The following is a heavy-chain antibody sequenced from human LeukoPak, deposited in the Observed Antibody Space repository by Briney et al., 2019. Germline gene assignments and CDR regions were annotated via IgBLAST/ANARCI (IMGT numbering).Heavy chain of an antibody. CDR2: IYYSGST. Sequence: SETLSLTCTVSGGSISSGDYYWSWIRQPPGKGLEWIGYIYYSGSTYYNPSLKSRVTISVDTSKNQFSLKLGSVTAADTAVYYCARNPWYNWNQHAFDIWGQGTMVTVSS. CDR3: ARNPWYNWNQHAFDI. J-gene: IGHJ3*02. V-gene: IGHV4-30-4*08. D-gene: IGHD1-1*01. CDR1: GGSISSGDYY.